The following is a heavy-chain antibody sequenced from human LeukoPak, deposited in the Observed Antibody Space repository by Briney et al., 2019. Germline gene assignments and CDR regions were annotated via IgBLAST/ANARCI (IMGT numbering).Heavy chain of an antibody. CDR3: ARDQEGFDY. CDR1: GYTFTSNY. J-gene: IGHJ4*02. CDR2: IYPRDGST. V-gene: IGHV1-46*01. Sequence: ASVKVSCKASGYTFTSNYIHWVRQAPGQGLEWIGMIYPRDGSTSYAQKFQGRVTVARDTSTSTVHMELSGLRSEDTAVYYCARDQEGFDYWGQGTLVTVSS.